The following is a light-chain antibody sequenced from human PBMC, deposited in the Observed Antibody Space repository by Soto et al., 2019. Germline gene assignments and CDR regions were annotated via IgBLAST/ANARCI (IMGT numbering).Light chain of an antibody. CDR1: QSVSSY. Sequence: EIALTQYQASLSLSPGERATLSCRANQSVSSYLAWYQQTPGQAPRLLVSDASNRATGIPARFSGSESGTDFTLTISSLETEDFAVYYGQQRSNWPPWTFRQGTKVDIK. CDR2: DAS. J-gene: IGKJ1*01. CDR3: QQRSNWPPWT. V-gene: IGKV3-11*01.